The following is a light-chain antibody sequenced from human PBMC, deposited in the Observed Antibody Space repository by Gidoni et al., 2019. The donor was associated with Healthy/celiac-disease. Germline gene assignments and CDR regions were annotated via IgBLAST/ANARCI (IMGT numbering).Light chain of an antibody. J-gene: IGKJ4*01. CDR3: QQDYNCS. CDR1: QSVSSSY. V-gene: IGKV3D-7*01. CDR2: GAS. Sequence: PGERVTLSCRASQSVSSSYLTWYQQKPGQAPRLLIYGASTRATSIPARFSGSGSGTDCTLTISSLQPEDFAGYDCQQDYNCSFXGXTKVEIK.